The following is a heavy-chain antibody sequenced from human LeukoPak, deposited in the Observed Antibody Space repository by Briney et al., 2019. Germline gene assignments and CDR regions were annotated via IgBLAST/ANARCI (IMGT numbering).Heavy chain of an antibody. CDR1: GFTFSSYA. J-gene: IGHJ4*02. CDR3: AKDRDYYDRTYYFDY. CDR2: ISGSGGST. D-gene: IGHD3-22*01. Sequence: PGGSLRLSCAASGFTFSSYAMSWVRQAPGKGLEWVSAISGSGGSTYYADSVKGRFTISRDNSKNTLYLQMNSLRAEDTAVYYCAKDRDYYDRTYYFDYWAQGTLVSVSS. V-gene: IGHV3-23*01.